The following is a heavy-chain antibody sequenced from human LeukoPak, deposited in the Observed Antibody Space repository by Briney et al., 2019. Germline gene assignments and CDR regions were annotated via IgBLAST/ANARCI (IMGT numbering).Heavy chain of an antibody. V-gene: IGHV3-23*01. CDR2: ISTGGVNT. CDR3: AKEQMMYSSSPFDY. J-gene: IGHJ4*02. D-gene: IGHD6-19*01. CDR1: GFTFNTYA. Sequence: GGSLRLSCAASGFTFNTYAMSWVRQAPGKGLEWVSAISTGGVNTYYTDSVKGRFTISRDNSKNTLYLQMNGLRAEDTAVYFCAKEQMMYSSSPFDYWGQGTLVTVSA.